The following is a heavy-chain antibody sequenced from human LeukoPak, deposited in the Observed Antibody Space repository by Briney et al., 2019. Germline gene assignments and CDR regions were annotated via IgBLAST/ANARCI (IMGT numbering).Heavy chain of an antibody. J-gene: IGHJ4*02. D-gene: IGHD1-26*01. Sequence: GGSLRLSCAASGFTFSTYWMSWLRQSPGKGPEWVANIKQDKYEKYYVDSVKGRFTISRDNAKNSLYLQMNSLKAEDTAVYYCARDGSGRKNYFDYWGQGTLVTVSS. CDR2: IKQDKYEK. CDR1: GFTFSTYW. V-gene: IGHV3-7*04. CDR3: ARDGSGRKNYFDY.